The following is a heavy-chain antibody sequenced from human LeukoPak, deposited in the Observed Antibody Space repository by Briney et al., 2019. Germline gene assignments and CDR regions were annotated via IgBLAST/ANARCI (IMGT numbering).Heavy chain of an antibody. CDR2: INPNSGGT. CDR1: GYTFTGYY. Sequence: ASVKVSCKASGYTFTGYYMHWVRQAPGQGLEWMGWINPNSGGTYYAQKFQGRVTMTSDTSIRTAYMELSRLRSDDTAVYYCASDSSGWYGAYWGQGTLVTVSS. V-gene: IGHV1-2*02. CDR3: ASDSSGWYGAY. J-gene: IGHJ4*02. D-gene: IGHD6-19*01.